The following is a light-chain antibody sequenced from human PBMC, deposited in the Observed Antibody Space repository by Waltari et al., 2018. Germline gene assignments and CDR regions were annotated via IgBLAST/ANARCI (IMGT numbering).Light chain of an antibody. Sequence: EIVLTQSPATLSLSPGEGATLSCRASQSVSSYLAWYQQKPGQAPRLLIYDASNRATGIPARFSGSGSGTYFTLTISSLEPEDFAVYYCQQRSSWPITFGQGTRLEIK. CDR2: DAS. V-gene: IGKV3-11*01. J-gene: IGKJ5*01. CDR3: QQRSSWPIT. CDR1: QSVSSY.